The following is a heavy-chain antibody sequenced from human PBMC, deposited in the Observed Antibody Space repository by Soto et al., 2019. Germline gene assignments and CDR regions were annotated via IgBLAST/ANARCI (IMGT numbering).Heavy chain of an antibody. D-gene: IGHD6-19*01. V-gene: IGHV3-72*01. CDR1: GFTFSDHY. CDR3: ARGIAVAPGAFDI. CDR2: SRNKANSYTT. Sequence: GGSLRLSCAASGFTFSDHYMDWVRQAPGKGLEWVARSRNKANSYTTEYAAPVKGRVTISRDDSKNSLYLQMNSLKTEDTAVNYCARGIAVAPGAFDIWGQGTMVTVSS. J-gene: IGHJ3*02.